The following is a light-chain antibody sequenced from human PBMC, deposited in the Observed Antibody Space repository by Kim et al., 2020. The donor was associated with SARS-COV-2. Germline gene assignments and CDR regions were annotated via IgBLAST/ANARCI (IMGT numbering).Light chain of an antibody. Sequence: GQRVTISCTGSRSKIGAGYDVHWYQQRPGTAPKLLIYGNSNRPSGVPDRCSGSKSGTSASLAITGLQAGGEADYYCQSYDSSLSGVFGGGTQLTVL. CDR1: RSKIGAGYD. CDR3: QSYDSSLSGV. J-gene: IGLJ2*01. V-gene: IGLV1-40*01. CDR2: GNS.